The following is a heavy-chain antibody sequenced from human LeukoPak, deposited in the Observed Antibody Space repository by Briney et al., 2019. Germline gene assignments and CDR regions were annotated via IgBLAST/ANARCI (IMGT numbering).Heavy chain of an antibody. Sequence: ASVKVSCKASGYTFTGYYMHWVRQAPGQGLEWMGWINPNSGGTNYAQKFQGRVTMTRDTSISTAYMELGRLRSDDTAVYYCARGEDIVVVPAAESYCYYGMDVWGQGTTVTVSS. D-gene: IGHD2-2*01. V-gene: IGHV1-2*02. CDR1: GYTFTGYY. J-gene: IGHJ6*02. CDR3: ARGEDIVVVPAAESYCYYGMDV. CDR2: INPNSGGT.